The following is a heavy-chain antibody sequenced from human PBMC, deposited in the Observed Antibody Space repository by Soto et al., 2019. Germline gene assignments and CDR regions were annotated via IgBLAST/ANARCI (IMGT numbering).Heavy chain of an antibody. D-gene: IGHD4-17*01. CDR3: ARPDFGDYWYFDL. J-gene: IGHJ2*01. V-gene: IGHV1-69*08. Sequence: QDQLVQSGAEVKKPGSSVKVSCKASGGTFSSHTFSWVRQAPGQGLEWMGRIIPALGTATYAQKFQGRVTITAEEYATTVYMELKSIRSEDTAVYYCARPDFGDYWYFDLWGRGTLVTVSS. CDR1: GGTFSSHT. CDR2: IIPALGTA.